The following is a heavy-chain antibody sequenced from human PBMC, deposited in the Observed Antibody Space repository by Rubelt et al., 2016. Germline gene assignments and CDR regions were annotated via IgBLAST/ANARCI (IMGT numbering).Heavy chain of an antibody. CDR1: GGSISSYY. CDR3: ARVGVGPAAPGIAVAGTVPYYYYGMDV. D-gene: IGHD6-19*01. V-gene: IGHV4-34*01. J-gene: IGHJ6*02. Sequence: QVQLQESGPGLVKPSETLSLTCTVSGGSISSYYWSWIRQPPGKGLEWIGEINHSGSTNYNPSLKSRVTISVDTSKNQFSLKLSSVTAADTAVYYCARVGVGPAAPGIAVAGTVPYYYYGMDVWGQGTTVTVSS. CDR2: INHSGST.